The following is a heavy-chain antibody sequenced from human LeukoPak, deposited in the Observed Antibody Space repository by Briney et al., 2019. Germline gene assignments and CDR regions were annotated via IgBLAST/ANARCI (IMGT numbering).Heavy chain of an antibody. V-gene: IGHV4-59*01. CDR3: ARDRSPYYDILTGYSYYYYYMGV. Sequence: SETLSLTCTVSGGSISSYYWSWIRQPPGKELEWIGYIYYSGSTNYNPSLKSRVTISVDTSKNQFSLKLSSVTAADTAVYYCARDRSPYYDILTGYSYYYYYMGVWGKGTTVTVSS. CDR2: IYYSGST. D-gene: IGHD3-9*01. J-gene: IGHJ6*03. CDR1: GGSISSYY.